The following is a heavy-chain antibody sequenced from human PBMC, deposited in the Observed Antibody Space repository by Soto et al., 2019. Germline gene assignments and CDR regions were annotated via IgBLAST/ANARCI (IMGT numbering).Heavy chain of an antibody. CDR3: ARPGYYDSSGYSIFYGMDV. J-gene: IGHJ6*02. D-gene: IGHD3-22*01. CDR1: GYNITCYW. Sequence: PGESLQMSCKGSGYNITCYWVGGVRQIPGKGLEWMGIIYPGDSDTRYSPSFQGQVTISADKSISTAYLQWSSLKASDTAMYYCARPGYYDSSGYSIFYGMDVWGQGTTVTVSS. CDR2: IYPGDSDT. V-gene: IGHV5-51*01.